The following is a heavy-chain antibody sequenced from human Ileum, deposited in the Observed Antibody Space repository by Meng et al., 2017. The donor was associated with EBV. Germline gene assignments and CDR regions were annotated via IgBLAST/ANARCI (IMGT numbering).Heavy chain of an antibody. CDR2: IYYSGST. CDR3: ARRYYGVPFDN. J-gene: IGHJ4*02. CDR1: GDSISSSNHW. Sequence: QLPPHESGPGLVKPSETLSLTCAVSGDSISSSNHWWGWIRQPPGKGLEWVGTIYYSGSTFYNPSLKSRVTISLDTSKNQFSLKVSSVTAADTAVYYCARRYYGVPFDNWGQGTLVTVSS. V-gene: IGHV4-39*01. D-gene: IGHD3-3*01.